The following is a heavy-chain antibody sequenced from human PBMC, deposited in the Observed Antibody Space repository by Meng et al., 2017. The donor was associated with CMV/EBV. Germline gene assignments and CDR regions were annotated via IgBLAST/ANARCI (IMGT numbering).Heavy chain of an antibody. V-gene: IGHV4-30-4*08. J-gene: IGHJ4*02. CDR1: GGSISSGDYY. D-gene: IGHD1-7*01. CDR2: IYYSGST. CDR3: ARVGNSYFTFDY. Sequence: LRLSCTVSGGSISSGDYYWGWLRQPPGKGLEWIGYIYYSGSTYYNPSLKSRVTISVDTSKNQFSLKLSSVTAADTAVYYCARVGNSYFTFDYWGQGTLVTVSS.